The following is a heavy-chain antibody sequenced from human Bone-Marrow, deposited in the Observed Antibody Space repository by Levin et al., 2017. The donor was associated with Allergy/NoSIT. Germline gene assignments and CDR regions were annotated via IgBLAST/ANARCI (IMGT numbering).Heavy chain of an antibody. CDR1: GDSISEKTYA. Sequence: SETLSLTCSVSGDSISEKTYAWGWVRQPPGKGLEWIASLYYTSTTHNNPSVMGRVTLSKDMSKNQISLRLTSVTVADTGIYYCARGGYDRNDCPLGYFEVWGRGTLFTVSS. CDR3: ARGGYDRNDCPLGYFEV. D-gene: IGHD3-22*01. V-gene: IGHV4-39*07. J-gene: IGHJ2*01. CDR2: LYYTSTT.